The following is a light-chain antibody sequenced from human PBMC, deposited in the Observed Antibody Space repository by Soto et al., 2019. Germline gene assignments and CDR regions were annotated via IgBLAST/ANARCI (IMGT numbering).Light chain of an antibody. Sequence: EIVLTQSPATLSLSPGERATLSCRASQSVSSYFAWYQQKPGQAPRLLLYDASNRATGIPARFSGSGSGTDFTLTISSLEPEDFAVYYCQQRSKWPLTFGGGTKVEIK. V-gene: IGKV3-11*01. CDR1: QSVSSY. CDR2: DAS. J-gene: IGKJ4*01. CDR3: QQRSKWPLT.